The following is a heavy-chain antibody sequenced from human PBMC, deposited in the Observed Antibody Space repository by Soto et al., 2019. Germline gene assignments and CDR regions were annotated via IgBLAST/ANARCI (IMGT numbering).Heavy chain of an antibody. CDR2: IIPIFGTA. D-gene: IGHD2-2*01. V-gene: IGHV1-69*01. J-gene: IGHJ6*02. Sequence: QVQLVQSGAEVKKPGSSVKVSCKASGGTFSSYAISWVRQAPGQGLEWMGGIIPIFGTANDAQKFQGRVTITAEESTSTAYMELSSLRSEDTAVYYCARGRDIVVVPAAMDSTPYYYYGMDVWGQGTTVTVSS. CDR3: ARGRDIVVVPAAMDSTPYYYYGMDV. CDR1: GGTFSSYA.